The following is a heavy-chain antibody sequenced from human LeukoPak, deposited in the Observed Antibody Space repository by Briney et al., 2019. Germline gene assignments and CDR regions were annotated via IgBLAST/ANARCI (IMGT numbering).Heavy chain of an antibody. CDR3: ARGRPYYYGSGSYSDYDY. D-gene: IGHD3-10*01. J-gene: IGHJ4*02. CDR1: GYTFTSYD. Sequence: ASVKVSCKASGYTFTSYDINWVRQATGQGLEWMGWMNPNSGNTGYAQKFQGRVTITRNTSISTAYMELSSLRSEDTAVYYCARGRPYYYGSGSYSDYDYWGQGTLVTVSS. CDR2: MNPNSGNT. V-gene: IGHV1-8*03.